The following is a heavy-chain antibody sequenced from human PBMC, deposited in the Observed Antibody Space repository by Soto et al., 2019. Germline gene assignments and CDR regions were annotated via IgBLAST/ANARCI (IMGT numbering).Heavy chain of an antibody. D-gene: IGHD3-22*01. Sequence: SRKISCKGSGYSFTSYGISWVRQMPGKGLEWMGRIDPSDSYTNYSPSFQGHVTISADKSISTAYLQWSSLKASDTAMYYCARADYDSSGYYSRYYYGMDVWGQGTTVTASS. J-gene: IGHJ6*02. CDR2: IDPSDSYT. CDR1: GYSFTSYG. CDR3: ARADYDSSGYYSRYYYGMDV. V-gene: IGHV5-10-1*01.